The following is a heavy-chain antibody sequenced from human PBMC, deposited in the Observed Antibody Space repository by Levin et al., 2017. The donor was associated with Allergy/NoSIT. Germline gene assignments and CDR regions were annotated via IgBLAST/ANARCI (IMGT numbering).Heavy chain of an antibody. J-gene: IGHJ4*02. Sequence: SGPTLVKPTQPLTLTCTFSGFSLSTSGVGVGWIRQPPGKALEWLALIFWDDVKRYSPPLKSRLTITKDTSTNQVVLTLTNVDPVDTATDYCAAKGASYSSAWAFVLDYWGQGTLVTVSS. CDR3: AAKGASYSSAWAFVLDY. CDR1: GFSLSTSGVG. CDR2: IFWDDVK. V-gene: IGHV2-5*02. D-gene: IGHD6-25*01.